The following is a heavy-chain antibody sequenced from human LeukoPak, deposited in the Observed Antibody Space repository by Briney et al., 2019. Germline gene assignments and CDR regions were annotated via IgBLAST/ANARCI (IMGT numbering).Heavy chain of an antibody. CDR2: INPNSGGT. CDR1: GYTFTAYY. J-gene: IGHJ4*02. V-gene: IGHV1-2*02. D-gene: IGHD2-21*01. Sequence: ASVKVSCKASGYTFTAYYMHWVRQAPGQGLEWMGWINPNSGGTNYAQKFQGRVTMTRDTSISTAYMELSRLRSDDTAVYYCARGVVIAPQTFDYWGQGTLVTVSS. CDR3: ARGVVIAPQTFDY.